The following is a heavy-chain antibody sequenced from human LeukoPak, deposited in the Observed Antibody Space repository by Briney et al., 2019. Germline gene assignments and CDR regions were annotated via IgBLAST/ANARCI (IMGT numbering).Heavy chain of an antibody. Sequence: PSETLSFPCTVSGGSISSRYWSWIRQLPGKGLKWIGYIYYSGSTNYNPSLTGRVTISVDTSKNQFSLKLSSVTAADTAVYYCAIVLVTGPVWYDPWGQGPLVTVSS. CDR2: IYYSGST. CDR3: AIVLVTGPVWYDP. CDR1: GGSISSRY. V-gene: IGHV4-59*08. J-gene: IGHJ5*02. D-gene: IGHD2-21*02.